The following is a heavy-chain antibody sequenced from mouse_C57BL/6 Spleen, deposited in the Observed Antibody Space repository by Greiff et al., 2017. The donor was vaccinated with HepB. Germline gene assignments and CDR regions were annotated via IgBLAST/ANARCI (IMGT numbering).Heavy chain of an antibody. CDR1: GYSFTDYN. J-gene: IGHJ4*01. V-gene: IGHV1-39*01. CDR2: INPNYGTT. CDR3: ARKYYGSSYHAMDY. D-gene: IGHD1-1*01. Sequence: EVQLQQSGPELVKPGASVKISCKASGYSFTDYNMNWVKQSNGKSLEWIGVINPNYGTTSYNQQFKGKATLTVDQSSSTAYMQLNSLTSEDSAVFYGARKYYGSSYHAMDYWGQGTSVTVSS.